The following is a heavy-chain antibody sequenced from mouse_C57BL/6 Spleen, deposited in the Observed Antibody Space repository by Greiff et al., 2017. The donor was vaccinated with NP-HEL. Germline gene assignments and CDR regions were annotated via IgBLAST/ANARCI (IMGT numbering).Heavy chain of an antibody. V-gene: IGHV1-82*01. J-gene: IGHJ4*01. CDR3: AIVATDAMDY. CDR2: IYPGDGDT. D-gene: IGHD1-1*01. Sequence: QVQLKESGPELVKPGASVKISCKASGYAFSSSWMNWVKQRPGKGLEWIGRIYPGDGDTNYNGKFKGKATLTADKSSSTAYMQLSSLTSEDSAVYFCAIVATDAMDYWGQGTSVTVSS. CDR1: GYAFSSSW.